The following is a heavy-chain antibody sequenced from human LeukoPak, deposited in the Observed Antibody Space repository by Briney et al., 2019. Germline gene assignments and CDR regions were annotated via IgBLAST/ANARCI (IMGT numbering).Heavy chain of an antibody. CDR3: ARGYEVVFWGGYWGPPPYYYYGMDV. CDR1: GYTFTSYD. Sequence: ASVKVSCKASGYTFTSYDINWVRQATGQGLEWMGWMNPNSGNTGYAQKFQGRVTMTRNTSISTAYMELSSLRSEDTAVYYCARGYEVVFWGGYWGPPPYYYYGMDVWGQGTTVTVPS. CDR2: MNPNSGNT. D-gene: IGHD3-3*01. V-gene: IGHV1-8*01. J-gene: IGHJ6*02.